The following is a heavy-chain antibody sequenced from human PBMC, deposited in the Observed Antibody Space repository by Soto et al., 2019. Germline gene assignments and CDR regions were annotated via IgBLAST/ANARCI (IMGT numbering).Heavy chain of an antibody. CDR3: ARVRNRDDY. J-gene: IGHJ4*02. D-gene: IGHD1-1*01. V-gene: IGHV3-21*01. CDR1: GFTFSSYA. Sequence: PGGSLRLSCAASGFTFSSYAMSWVRQAPGKGLEWVSSISSSGGNIYYADSVKGRFTISRDNAKNTLYLQMNSLRAEDTAVYYCARVRNRDDYWGQGTLVTVSS. CDR2: ISSSGGNI.